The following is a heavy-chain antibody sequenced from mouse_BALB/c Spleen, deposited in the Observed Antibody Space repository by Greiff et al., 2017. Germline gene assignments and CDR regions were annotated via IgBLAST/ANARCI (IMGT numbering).Heavy chain of an antibody. CDR2: IWSGGST. D-gene: IGHD2-4*01. Sequence: VKLVESGPGLVQPSQSLSITCTVSGFSLTSYGVHWVRQSPGKGLEWLGVIWSGGSTDYNAAFISRLSISKDNSKSQVFFKMNSLQANDTAIYYCARSIYYDNAMDYWGQGTSVTVSS. J-gene: IGHJ4*01. V-gene: IGHV2-2*02. CDR3: ARSIYYDNAMDY. CDR1: GFSLTSYG.